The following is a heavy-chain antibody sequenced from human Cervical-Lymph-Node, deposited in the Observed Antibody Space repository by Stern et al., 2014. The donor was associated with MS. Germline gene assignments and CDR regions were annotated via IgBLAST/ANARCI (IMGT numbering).Heavy chain of an antibody. V-gene: IGHV3-33*06. CDR3: AKENPGSLDY. CDR2: LWYDGTNK. D-gene: IGHD3-10*01. CDR1: GFTFSNFG. J-gene: IGHJ4*02. Sequence: VQLVESGGGVVQPGRSLRLSCAASGFTFSNFGMHWVRQAPGKGLEWVAVLWYDGTNKKYADSVKGRFTISRDNSKNTLYLHMNSLRAEDTAVYYCAKENPGSLDYWGQGTLVTVYS.